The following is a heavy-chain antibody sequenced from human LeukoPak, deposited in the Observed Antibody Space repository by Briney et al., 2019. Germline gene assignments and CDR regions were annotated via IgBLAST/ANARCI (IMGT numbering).Heavy chain of an antibody. V-gene: IGHV4-59*11. CDR1: GGSISSHY. CDR2: IYYTGST. J-gene: IGHJ4*02. D-gene: IGHD3-3*01. CDR3: ARVDFYELASVSTVFDQ. Sequence: SGTLSLTCTVSGGSISSHYWSWIRQPPGKGLEWIGYIYYTGSTNYNPSLKSRASISVDTSKNQFSLKLSAVTAADTAVYHCARVDFYELASVSTVFDQWGQGTLVTVSS.